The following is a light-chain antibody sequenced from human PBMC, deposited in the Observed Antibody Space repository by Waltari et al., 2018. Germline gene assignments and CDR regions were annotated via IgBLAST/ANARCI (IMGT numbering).Light chain of an antibody. CDR3: SLSYSGVRV. V-gene: IGLV7-46*01. CDR2: DTV. J-gene: IGLJ2*01. CDR1: PGPVTSGHY. Sequence: DVVTPEPPPPVSPGGTATRHCDANPGPVTSGHYSYWLQQRPGQAPRTLIYDTVNKHSWTPARFSGSLLWGKAALTLSGAQPEDEADYYCSLSYSGVRVFGGGTKLTVL.